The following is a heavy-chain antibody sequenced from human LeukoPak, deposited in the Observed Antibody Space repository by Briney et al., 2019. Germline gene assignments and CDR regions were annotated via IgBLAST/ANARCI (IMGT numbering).Heavy chain of an antibody. CDR3: ARGAGCSSTSCGEGY. CDR1: GFTFSSYS. Sequence: GGSLRLFCAASGFTFSSYSMNWVRQAPGKGLEWVSSISSSSSYIYYADSVKGRFTISRDNAKNSLYLQMNSLRVEDTAVYYCARGAGCSSTSCGEGYWGQGTLVTVSS. CDR2: ISSSSSYI. J-gene: IGHJ4*02. D-gene: IGHD2-2*01. V-gene: IGHV3-21*01.